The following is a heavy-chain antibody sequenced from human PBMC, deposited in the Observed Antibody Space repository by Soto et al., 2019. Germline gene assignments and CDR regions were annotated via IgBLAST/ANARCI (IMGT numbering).Heavy chain of an antibody. CDR1: GFTFRTYG. CDR2: ISNTGINK. D-gene: IGHD1-26*01. Sequence: QVQLVESGGGVVQPGRSLRLSCAASGFTFRTYGMHWVRQAPGKGLEWLAVISNTGINKYYADSVKGRFTISRDNSKNTLYLQMNSLRAEDTAVYYCAKDVVVGATTGLGDYYYYYGMDVWGQGTTVTVSS. CDR3: AKDVVVGATTGLGDYYYYYGMDV. J-gene: IGHJ6*02. V-gene: IGHV3-30*18.